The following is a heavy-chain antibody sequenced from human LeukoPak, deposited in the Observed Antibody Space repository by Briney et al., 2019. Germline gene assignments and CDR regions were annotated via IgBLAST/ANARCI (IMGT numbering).Heavy chain of an antibody. V-gene: IGHV3-30-3*01. Sequence: GRSLRLSCAASGFTFSSYAMHWVRQAPGKGLEWVAVISYDGSNKYYADSMKGRFTISRDNSKNTLYLQMNSLRAEDTAVYYCARDRGYCSSTSCPDTGYYYYGMDVWGQGTTVTVSS. J-gene: IGHJ6*02. D-gene: IGHD2-2*01. CDR2: ISYDGSNK. CDR3: ARDRGYCSSTSCPDTGYYYYGMDV. CDR1: GFTFSSYA.